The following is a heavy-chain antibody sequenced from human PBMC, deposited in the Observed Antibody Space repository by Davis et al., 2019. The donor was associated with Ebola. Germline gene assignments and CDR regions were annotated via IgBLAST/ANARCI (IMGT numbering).Heavy chain of an antibody. V-gene: IGHV1-69*13. D-gene: IGHD3-16*01. CDR2: IIPIFDTP. Sequence: SVKVSCKTSGGSFSSHPISWVRQAPRQGLEWMGGIIPIFDTPHYAQKFQGRITITADASTSTAYMELSSLRSEDTATYFCARDFGGGNYHFDYWGPGTPVTVSS. CDR3: ARDFGGGNYHFDY. CDR1: GGSFSSHP. J-gene: IGHJ4*02.